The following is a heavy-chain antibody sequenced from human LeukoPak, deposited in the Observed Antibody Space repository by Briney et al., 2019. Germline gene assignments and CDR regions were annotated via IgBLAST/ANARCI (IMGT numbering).Heavy chain of an antibody. J-gene: IGHJ2*01. Sequence: PGGSLRLSCAASGFTFSSSWMNWVRQSPGKGLEWVANIKEDGTEKYYVDSVKGRFTIFRDNAKNSLYLQMNSLRAEDTAVYYCARPHNNWRWYFDLWGRGTLVTVS. CDR3: ARPHNNWRWYFDL. D-gene: IGHD3-3*01. V-gene: IGHV3-7*03. CDR1: GFTFSSSW. CDR2: IKEDGTEK.